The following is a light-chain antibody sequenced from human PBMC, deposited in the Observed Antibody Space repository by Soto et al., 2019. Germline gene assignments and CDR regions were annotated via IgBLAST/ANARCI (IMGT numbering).Light chain of an antibody. CDR2: DVS. V-gene: IGLV2-14*01. CDR1: SSDVGGYNY. J-gene: IGLJ2*01. Sequence: QFVLTQPASVSGSPGQSITISCTGTSSDVGGYNYVSWYQQHPGKAPKLMIYDVSNRPSGVSNRFSGSKSGNTASLTISGLQAEDEADYYCSSYTSSSTLRVFGGGTQLTVL. CDR3: SSYTSSSTLRV.